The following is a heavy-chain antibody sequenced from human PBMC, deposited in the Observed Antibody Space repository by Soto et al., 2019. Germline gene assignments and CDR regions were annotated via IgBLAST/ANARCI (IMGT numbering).Heavy chain of an antibody. CDR1: GYAFTTYF. J-gene: IGHJ5*02. CDR2: INPSGGRT. D-gene: IGHD3-10*01. Sequence: QVQLVQSGAEVKKPGASVKVSCKASGYAFTTYFMHWVRQAPGQGLEWLGIINPSGGRTTYAQNFQGRVTRTRDTSTSTVYMELSSLRYEDTAVYYCARDGCITATCAGGGNWFDPWGQGTPVTVSS. V-gene: IGHV1-46*01. CDR3: ARDGCITATCAGGGNWFDP.